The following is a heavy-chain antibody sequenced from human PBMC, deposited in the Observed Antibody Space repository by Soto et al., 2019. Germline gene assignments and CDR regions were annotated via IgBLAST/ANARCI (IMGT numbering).Heavy chain of an antibody. CDR3: AAVSRGSGYYDY. V-gene: IGHV1-58*01. CDR1: GFTFTSSA. CDR2: IVVGSGNT. Sequence: GASVKVSCKASGFTFTSSAVQWVRQARGQRLEWIGWIVVGSGNTNYAQKFQERVTITRDMSTSTAYMELSSLRSEDTAVYYCAAVSRGSGYYDYWGQGTLVTVSS. J-gene: IGHJ4*02. D-gene: IGHD3-3*01.